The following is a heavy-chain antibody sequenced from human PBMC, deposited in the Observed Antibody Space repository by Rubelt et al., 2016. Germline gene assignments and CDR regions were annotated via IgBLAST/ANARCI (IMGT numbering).Heavy chain of an antibody. V-gene: IGHV3-66*01. CDR1: GLTVRSNY. D-gene: IGHD1-26*01. CDR3: VPAPRGWAGPWFNP. CDR2: INSAGDK. Sequence: PGGSLRLSCGASGLTVRSNYMSWVRQAPGKGLEWVSMINSAGDKYYADSVKGRFVISRDNSKNTLYLQMSSLRDEDTAVYYCVPAPRGWAGPWFNPWGQGTRVTVSS. J-gene: IGHJ5*02.